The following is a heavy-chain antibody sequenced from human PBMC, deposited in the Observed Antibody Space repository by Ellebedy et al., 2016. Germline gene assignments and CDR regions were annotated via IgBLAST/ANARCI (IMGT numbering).Heavy chain of an antibody. J-gene: IGHJ2*01. V-gene: IGHV3-23*01. CDR1: GFTFKTYA. Sequence: GGSLRLXCAASGFTFKTYAMSWVRQAPGEGLEWVSTLSGSGPKTYYADSVQGRLTISRDNSKSTLYLQMNSLRAEDTAVYYCAKHETDGGYYFDLWGRGTLVTVSS. CDR3: AKHETDGGYYFDL. D-gene: IGHD2-15*01. CDR2: LSGSGPKT.